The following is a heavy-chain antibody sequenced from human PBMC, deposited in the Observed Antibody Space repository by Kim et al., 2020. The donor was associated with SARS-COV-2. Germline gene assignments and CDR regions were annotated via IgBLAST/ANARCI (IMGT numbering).Heavy chain of an antibody. V-gene: IGHV4-34*01. Sequence: SETLSLTCAVYGGSFSGYYWSWIRQPPGKGLEWIGEINHSGSTNYNPSLKSRVTISVDTSKNQFSLKLSSVTAADTAVYYCASGWLQFGDHFDYWGQGTLVTVSS. CDR3: ASGWLQFGDHFDY. CDR1: GGSFSGYY. CDR2: INHSGST. J-gene: IGHJ4*02. D-gene: IGHD5-12*01.